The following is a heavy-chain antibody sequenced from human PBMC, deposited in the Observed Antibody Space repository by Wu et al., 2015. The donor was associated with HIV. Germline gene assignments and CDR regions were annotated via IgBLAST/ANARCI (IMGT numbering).Heavy chain of an antibody. CDR3: ARSPNAIATLDI. V-gene: IGHV1-69*11. CDR2: ITPVLGST. D-gene: IGHD6-13*01. CDR1: RDTFKRFA. J-gene: IGHJ3*02. Sequence: QVQLVQSGAEIKKPGSSVKVSCKASRDTFKRFAIAWVRQAPGQGLECMGKITPVLGSTVYTQKFQDRVTITADESTSTSYMELSSLTSEDTAVYYCARSPNAIATLDIWGQGTMVTVSS.